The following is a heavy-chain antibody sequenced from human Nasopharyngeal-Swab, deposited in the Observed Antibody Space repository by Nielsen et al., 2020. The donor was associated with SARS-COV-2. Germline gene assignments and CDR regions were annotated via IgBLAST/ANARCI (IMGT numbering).Heavy chain of an antibody. CDR1: GFTFDDYA. Sequence: SLKISCAASGFTFDDYAMHWVRQAPGKGLEWVAGISWNSASIGYADSLKGRFTISRDNAKNALFLQMNSLRAEDTALYYCAKDTCIVAVPATWNTFDIWGQGTMVTVSS. J-gene: IGHJ3*02. CDR3: AKDTCIVAVPATWNTFDI. D-gene: IGHD2-2*01. CDR2: ISWNSASI. V-gene: IGHV3-9*01.